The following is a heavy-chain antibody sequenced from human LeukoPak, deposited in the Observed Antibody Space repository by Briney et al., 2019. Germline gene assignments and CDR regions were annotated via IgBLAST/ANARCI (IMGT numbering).Heavy chain of an antibody. J-gene: IGHJ4*02. CDR2: INHSGST. V-gene: IGHV4-34*01. Sequence: SETLSLTCAVYGGSFSGYYWSWIRQPPGKGLEWIGEINHSGSTNYNPSLKSRVTISVDTSKNQFPLNLSSVTAADTAVYYCARTSPRAATFDYWGQGTLVTVSS. D-gene: IGHD2-15*01. CDR1: GGSFSGYY. CDR3: ARTSPRAATFDY.